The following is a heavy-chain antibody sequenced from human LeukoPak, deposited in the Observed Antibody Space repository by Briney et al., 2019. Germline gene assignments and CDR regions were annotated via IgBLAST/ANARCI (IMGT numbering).Heavy chain of an antibody. J-gene: IGHJ4*02. CDR2: INWNGGST. D-gene: IGHD2-21*02. V-gene: IGHV3-20*04. CDR3: ARVKYCGGDCYSNSEFDY. CDR1: GFTVRDYV. Sequence: GGSLRLSCAASGFTVRDYVMTWVRQAPGKGLEWVSGINWNGGSTGYADSVKGRFTISRDNAKNSLYLQMNSLRAEDTALYYCARVKYCGGDCYSNSEFDYWGQGTLVTVSS.